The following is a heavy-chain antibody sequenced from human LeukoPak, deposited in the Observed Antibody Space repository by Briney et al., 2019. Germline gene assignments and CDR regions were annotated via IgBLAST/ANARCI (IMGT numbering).Heavy chain of an antibody. CDR2: IYHSGST. V-gene: IGHV4-30-2*01. D-gene: IGHD2-15*01. CDR1: GGSFSGYY. Sequence: PSETLSLTCAVYGGSFSGYYWSWIRQPSGKGLEWIGYIYHSGSTYYNPSLKSRVTISVDRSKNQFSLKLSSVTAADTAVYYCARDKGYCSGGSCYYYYGMDVWGQGTTVTVSS. J-gene: IGHJ6*02. CDR3: ARDKGYCSGGSCYYYYGMDV.